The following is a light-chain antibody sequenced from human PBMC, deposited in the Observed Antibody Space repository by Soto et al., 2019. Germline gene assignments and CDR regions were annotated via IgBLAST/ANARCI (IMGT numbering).Light chain of an antibody. Sequence: QSVLTQPPSVSAAPGQKVTISCSGSSSNIGNKFVSWYQQLPGTIPRLLIYDNDKRPSGIPDRFSGSKSGTSATLGITGLQTGDEADYYCGTWDNSLSGVVFGGGTKVTVL. CDR3: GTWDNSLSGVV. J-gene: IGLJ2*01. CDR1: SSNIGNKF. CDR2: DND. V-gene: IGLV1-51*01.